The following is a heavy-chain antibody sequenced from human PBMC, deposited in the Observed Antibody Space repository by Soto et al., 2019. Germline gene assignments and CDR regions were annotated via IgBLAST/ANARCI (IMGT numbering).Heavy chain of an antibody. D-gene: IGHD3-10*01. CDR1: GFSFTTYW. V-gene: IGHV5-51*01. Sequence: GESLKISCKGSGFSFTTYWIAWVRPMPGKGLEWMGIIYPGDSKTTYSPSFQGQVTISADKSISTAYLQWSSLKASDTAMYYCAFGEESRYYYYGMDVWGQGTTVTVSS. CDR3: AFGEESRYYYYGMDV. J-gene: IGHJ6*02. CDR2: IYPGDSKT.